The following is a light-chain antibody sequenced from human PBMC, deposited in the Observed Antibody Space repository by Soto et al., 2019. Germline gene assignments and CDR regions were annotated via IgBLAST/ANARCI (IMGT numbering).Light chain of an antibody. Sequence: QSVLTQPPSVSGAPGQTVTISCTGSSSNIGANYDVHWYQQRPGTAPKLVIYDNNQRPSGVPDRFSGSKSGISASLAISGLQSEDEADYSCAAWDDSLNGLVFGTGTKLTVL. J-gene: IGLJ1*01. V-gene: IGLV1-40*01. CDR3: AAWDDSLNGLV. CDR1: SSNIGANYD. CDR2: DNN.